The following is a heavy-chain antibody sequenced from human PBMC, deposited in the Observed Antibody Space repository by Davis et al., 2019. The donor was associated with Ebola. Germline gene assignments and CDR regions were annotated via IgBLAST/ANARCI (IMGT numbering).Heavy chain of an antibody. CDR1: GYNFNAYG. J-gene: IGHJ4*02. V-gene: IGHV1-18*04. Sequence: ASVKVSCKVSGYNFNAYGVTWVRQAPGQGLEWMGWISAFTPNTNYAQKFQGRVTMTKDTSATTAYLELGRLRSDDTAIYFCARGAGGWPDYWGQGTLVTVS. CDR2: ISAFTPNT. CDR3: ARGAGGWPDY. D-gene: IGHD6-19*01.